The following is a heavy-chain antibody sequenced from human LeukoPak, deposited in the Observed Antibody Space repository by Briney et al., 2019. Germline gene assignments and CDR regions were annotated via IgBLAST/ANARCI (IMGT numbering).Heavy chain of an antibody. J-gene: IGHJ4*02. Sequence: ASVKVSCKTPGYTFTAYYIHWVRQAPGQGLEWMGWLTPSSGVTIYAQEFQGRVTMTRDTSITTAYMELSSLRSDDTAVYFCAARSHPFDYWGQGTLVTVSS. CDR3: AARSHPFDY. CDR1: GYTFTAYY. V-gene: IGHV1-2*02. CDR2: LTPSSGVT.